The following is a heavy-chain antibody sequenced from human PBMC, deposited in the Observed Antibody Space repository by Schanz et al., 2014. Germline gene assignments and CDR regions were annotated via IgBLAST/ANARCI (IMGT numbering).Heavy chain of an antibody. CDR3: ARDRLECGAECYSVEVFEI. D-gene: IGHD2-21*01. CDR1: GGTFSSFG. CDR2: IIPSLGLA. V-gene: IGHV1-69*09. J-gene: IGHJ4*02. Sequence: QVQVEQSGPEVKKPGSSVKVSCKASGGTFSSFGINWVRQAPGQGLEWMGRIIPSLGLAKYEQKFQDKVTITAVTSTTAAYMELRGLRSEDTAVYYCARDRLECGAECYSVEVFEIWGQGTLVIVSS.